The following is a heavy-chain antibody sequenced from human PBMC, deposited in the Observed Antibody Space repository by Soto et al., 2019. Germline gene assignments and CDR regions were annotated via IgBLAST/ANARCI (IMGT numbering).Heavy chain of an antibody. CDR3: AKGTMVRGYYVFDI. CDR1: GFTFSSYG. V-gene: IGHV3-30*18. D-gene: IGHD3-10*01. J-gene: IGHJ3*02. Sequence: QVQLVESGGGVVQPGRSLRLSCAASGFTFSSYGMDWVRQAPGKGLEWVAVISYDGSKKYYIDSVKGRFTISRDNSKNTPYLQMNSLRAEDTAVYYCAKGTMVRGYYVFDIWGQGPMVTVSS. CDR2: ISYDGSKK.